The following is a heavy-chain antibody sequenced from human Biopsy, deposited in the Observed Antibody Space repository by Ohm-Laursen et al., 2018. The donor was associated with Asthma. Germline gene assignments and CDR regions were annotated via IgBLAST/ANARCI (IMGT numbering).Heavy chain of an antibody. V-gene: IGHV4-59*04. J-gene: IGHJ3*02. Sequence: GTLSLTCTVSGGSITSFYWSWIRQPPGKGLEWIGNIYKSGQVYYNLSLKSRVTISVDTSKNQFSLQLRSVTAADTAVYYCARQKLAAAEGPFDMWGQGTMVIVSS. CDR2: IYKSGQV. CDR3: ARQKLAAAEGPFDM. CDR1: GGSITSFY. D-gene: IGHD6-13*01.